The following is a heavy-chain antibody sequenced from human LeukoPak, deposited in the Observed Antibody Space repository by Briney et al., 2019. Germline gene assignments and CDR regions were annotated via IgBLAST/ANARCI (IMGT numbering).Heavy chain of an antibody. V-gene: IGHV3-13*01. CDR2: VDTAGDT. J-gene: IGHJ2*01. CDR1: GFTFSSYD. D-gene: IGHD6-13*01. Sequence: GGSLRLSCAASGFTFSSYDMHWVRQTTGRGLEWVSGVDTAGDTYSPGSVKGRFTISRDNAKNSLYLQMNSLRAEDTAVYYCARDGYSSSWYADWYFDLWGRGTLVTVSS. CDR3: ARDGYSSSWYADWYFDL.